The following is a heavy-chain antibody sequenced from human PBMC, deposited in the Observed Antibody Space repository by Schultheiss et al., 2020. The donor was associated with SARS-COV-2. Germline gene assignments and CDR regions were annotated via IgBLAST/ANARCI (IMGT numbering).Heavy chain of an antibody. CDR3: AKDMYYDFWSGYPYYFDY. J-gene: IGHJ4*02. D-gene: IGHD3-3*01. CDR1: GFTFSNAW. V-gene: IGHV3-23*01. Sequence: GESLKISCAASGFTFSNAWMSWVRQAPGKGLEWVSAISGSGGSTYYADSVKGRFTISRDNSKNTLYLQMNSLRAEDTALYYCAKDMYYDFWSGYPYYFDYWGQGTLVTVSS. CDR2: ISGSGGST.